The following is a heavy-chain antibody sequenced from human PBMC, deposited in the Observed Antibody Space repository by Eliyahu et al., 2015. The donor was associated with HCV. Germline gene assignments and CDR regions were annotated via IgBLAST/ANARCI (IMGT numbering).Heavy chain of an antibody. CDR1: GFTFTDAW. V-gene: IGHV3-15*01. J-gene: IGHJ3*02. D-gene: IGHD2-21*01. CDR2: IKSKTDGGTP. Sequence: EVQLVESGGGLVKPGGSLRLSCAASGFTFTDAWMSWVRQAPGKGLEWVGRIKSKTDGGTPDYAAPVKGRITISRDDSENTVYLQMNSLKTEDTAVYYCIKDLLRWSWVFDIWGQGTVVTVSS. CDR3: IKDLLRWSWVFDI.